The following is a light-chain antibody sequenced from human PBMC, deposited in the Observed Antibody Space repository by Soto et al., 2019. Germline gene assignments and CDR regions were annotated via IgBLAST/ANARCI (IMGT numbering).Light chain of an antibody. CDR2: DVT. CDR1: SSDVGGYNY. J-gene: IGLJ3*02. V-gene: IGLV2-14*01. Sequence: QSVLTQPASGSGSPGQSITISCTGTSSDVGGYNYVSWYQQFPGKVPKLMIYDVTNRPSGVSNRFSGSKSGNTASLTISGLQAEDEADYYCASYTNSGTRVFGGGTKLTVL. CDR3: ASYTNSGTRV.